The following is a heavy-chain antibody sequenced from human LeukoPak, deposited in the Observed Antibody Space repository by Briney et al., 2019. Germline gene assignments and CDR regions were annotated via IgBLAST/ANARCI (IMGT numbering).Heavy chain of an antibody. V-gene: IGHV3-9*01. CDR3: ARVSEGIVVVVAATRDIGWWLDP. J-gene: IGHJ5*02. CDR1: GFTFDDYA. Sequence: PGRSLRLSCAASGFTFDDYAMHWVRQAPGKGLEWVSGISWNSGSIGYADSVKGRFTISRDNAKNSLYLQMNSLRAEDTAVYYCARVSEGIVVVVAATRDIGWWLDPWGQGTLVTVSS. CDR2: ISWNSGSI. D-gene: IGHD2-15*01.